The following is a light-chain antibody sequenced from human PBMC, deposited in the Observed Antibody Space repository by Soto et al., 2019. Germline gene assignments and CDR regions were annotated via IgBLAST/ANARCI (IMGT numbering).Light chain of an antibody. CDR3: QQYDTPPPYT. CDR2: DAS. V-gene: IGKV1-33*01. Sequence: DIQMTQSPSSLSASVGDRDTITCQASQDISNYLNWYQQKPGKATKLLIYDASNLETGVPSRFSRSVTGTKSTLSISRLQPEDMETYYCQQYDTPPPYTFGQGTKLEI. CDR1: QDISNY. J-gene: IGKJ2*01.